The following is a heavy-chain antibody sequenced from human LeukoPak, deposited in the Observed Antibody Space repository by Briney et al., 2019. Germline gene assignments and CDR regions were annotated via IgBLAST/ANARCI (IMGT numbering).Heavy chain of an antibody. Sequence: GGSLRLSCAVSGFTVSSNYMSWVRQAPGKGLEWVSYISSSGSTIYYADSVKGRFTISRDNAKNSLYLQMNSLRAEDTAVYYCARLTGYSYGPTIDYWGQGTLVTVSS. D-gene: IGHD5-18*01. CDR1: GFTVSSNY. J-gene: IGHJ4*02. CDR3: ARLTGYSYGPTIDY. V-gene: IGHV3-11*01. CDR2: ISSSGSTI.